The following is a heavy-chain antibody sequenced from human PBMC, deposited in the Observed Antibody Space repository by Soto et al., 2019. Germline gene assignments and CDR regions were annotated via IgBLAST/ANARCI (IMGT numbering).Heavy chain of an antibody. CDR3: ARLSNPWGNSVMDY. Sequence: SEPLSLTCTVSGGSISSYYWSWIRQHPGKGLEWIGYIYYSGSTYYNPSLKSRVTISVDTSKNQFSLKLSSVTAADTAVYYCARLSNPWGNSVMDYWGQGTLVTDSS. D-gene: IGHD3-16*01. CDR1: GGSISSYY. V-gene: IGHV4-59*06. J-gene: IGHJ4*02. CDR2: IYYSGST.